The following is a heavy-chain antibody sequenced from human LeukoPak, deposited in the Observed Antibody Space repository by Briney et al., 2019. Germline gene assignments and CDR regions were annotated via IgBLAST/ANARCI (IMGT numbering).Heavy chain of an antibody. Sequence: GGSLRLSCAASGFTFISYTMYWVRQAPGRGLVWVSRISGDETTTTYADSVMGRFTTSRDNAKNTLYLQMDSLRAEDTAVYYCARAQVGSPTDYWGQGTLVTVSS. J-gene: IGHJ4*02. CDR1: GFTFISYT. CDR3: ARAQVGSPTDY. V-gene: IGHV3-74*01. CDR2: ISGDETTT. D-gene: IGHD1-26*01.